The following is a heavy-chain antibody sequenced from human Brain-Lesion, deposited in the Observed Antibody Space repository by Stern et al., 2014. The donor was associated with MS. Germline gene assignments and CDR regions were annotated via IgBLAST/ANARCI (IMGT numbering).Heavy chain of an antibody. J-gene: IGHJ4*02. CDR2: IWPGDSDT. Sequence: VQLMQSGAEVKKPGESLKISCKGSGYRFTSNWIGWVRQMPGKGLEWIGIIWPGDSDTRYSPSFQGQVTISADKSISTAYLQWSSLQASDTAMYYCARRGDSSSSGFDYWGQGTLVIVSS. D-gene: IGHD6-6*01. CDR3: ARRGDSSSSGFDY. V-gene: IGHV5-51*01. CDR1: GYRFTSNW.